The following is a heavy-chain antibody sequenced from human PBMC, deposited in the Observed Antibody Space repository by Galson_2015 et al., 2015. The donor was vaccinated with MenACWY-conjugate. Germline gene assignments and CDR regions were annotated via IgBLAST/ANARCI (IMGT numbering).Heavy chain of an antibody. CDR3: AKAPGSSLTGKNLRGYHYMDV. Sequence: SLRLSCAASGFTFSTYAMTWVRLAPGKGLGWVSGIGSSGFSPYYAGSVKGRFTISRDNSKNTVNLQMDSLRAEDTAVYYCAKAPGSSLTGKNLRGYHYMDVWGKGTTVTVSS. CDR1: GFTFSTYA. D-gene: IGHD3-10*01. V-gene: IGHV3-23*01. J-gene: IGHJ6*03. CDR2: IGSSGFSP.